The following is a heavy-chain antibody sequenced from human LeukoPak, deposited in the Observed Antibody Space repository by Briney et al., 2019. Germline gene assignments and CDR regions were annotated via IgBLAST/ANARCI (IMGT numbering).Heavy chain of an antibody. J-gene: IGHJ5*02. CDR2: INHSGST. CDR3: ARDSTSYDFWTMRGRGWFDP. D-gene: IGHD3-3*01. Sequence: NPGGSLRLSCAASGFTFSSYSMNWVRQAPGKGLEWIGEINHSGSTNYNPSLKSRVIISVDTSKNHFSLKLNSVTAADTAVYYCARDSTSYDFWTMRGRGWFDPWGQGTLVTVSS. V-gene: IGHV4-34*01. CDR1: GFTFSSYS.